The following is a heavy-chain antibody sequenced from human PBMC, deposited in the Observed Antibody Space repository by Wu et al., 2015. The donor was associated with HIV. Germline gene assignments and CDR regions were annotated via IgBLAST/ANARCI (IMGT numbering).Heavy chain of an antibody. CDR2: INPNRGGT. CDR1: GYTFSAHY. D-gene: IGHD5-24*01. J-gene: IGHJ4*02. V-gene: IGHV1-2*02. Sequence: QVQLVQSGTEMKKSGASLKVSCKTSGYTFSAHYIHWVRQAPGQGLEWMGWINPNRGGTKYAQNFQGRITMTRDTAVSTAYMELNSLRFDDTAVYYCARLQSLHGLYSNADYWGQGTLVTVSS. CDR3: ARLQSLHGLYSNADY.